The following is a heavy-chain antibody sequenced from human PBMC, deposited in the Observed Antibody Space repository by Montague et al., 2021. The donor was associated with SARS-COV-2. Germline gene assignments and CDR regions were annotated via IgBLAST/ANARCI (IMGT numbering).Heavy chain of an antibody. J-gene: IGHJ2*01. V-gene: IGHV4-59*01. CDR3: AGDRGRFWHFDL. CDR1: GFSISSYY. D-gene: IGHD5-12*01. Sequence: SETLSLTCSVSGFSISSYYWNWIRQSPGKGLEWIGYIYYGGSTKYNPSFKSRVTMLVDTSKRQMSLRLNSVTAADTAVYYCAGDRGRFWHFDLWGRGTLVTVSS. CDR2: IYYGGST.